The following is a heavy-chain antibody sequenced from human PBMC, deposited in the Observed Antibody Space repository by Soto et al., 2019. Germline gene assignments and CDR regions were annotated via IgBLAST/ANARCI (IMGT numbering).Heavy chain of an antibody. D-gene: IGHD2-15*01. V-gene: IGHV3-33*01. CDR1: GFIFSNYG. J-gene: IGHJ5*02. Sequence: QVQLVESGGGVVHPGRSLRLSCEASGFIFSNYGMHWVRQAPGKGLEWVAVIWYDVSEGKYADSVKGRFTISRDNSKNSLYLQMDSLSAEDKAVYYCVRGCCSGGSSWFDPWGQGTAVTVSS. CDR2: IWYDVSEG. CDR3: VRGCCSGGSSWFDP.